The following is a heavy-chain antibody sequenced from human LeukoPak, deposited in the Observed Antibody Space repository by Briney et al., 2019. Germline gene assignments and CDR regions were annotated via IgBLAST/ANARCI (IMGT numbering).Heavy chain of an antibody. CDR3: ARAHGYSSSWYLGWSDP. Sequence: ASVKVSCKASRYTFTGYYIHWVRQAPGQGLEWMGWINPNSGTTKNAQKFQGRVTMTRDTSISTAYMELSRLRSDDTAVYNCARAHGYSSSWYLGWSDPWGQGTLVTVSS. CDR1: RYTFTGYY. CDR2: INPNSGTT. V-gene: IGHV1-2*02. D-gene: IGHD6-13*01. J-gene: IGHJ5*02.